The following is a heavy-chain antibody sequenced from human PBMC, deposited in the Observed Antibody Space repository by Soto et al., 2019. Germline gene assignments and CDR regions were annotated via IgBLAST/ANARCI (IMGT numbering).Heavy chain of an antibody. V-gene: IGHV4-39*01. D-gene: IGHD3-9*01. CDR2: IYYSGST. CDR1: GGSISSSSYY. Sequence: SETLSLTCTVSGGSISSSSYYWGWIRQPPGKGLEWIGSIYYSGSTYYNPSLKSQVTISVDTSKTQFSLKLSSVTAADTAVYYCARRYFDWLLYDGWFDPWGQGTLVTVSS. CDR3: ARRYFDWLLYDGWFDP. J-gene: IGHJ5*02.